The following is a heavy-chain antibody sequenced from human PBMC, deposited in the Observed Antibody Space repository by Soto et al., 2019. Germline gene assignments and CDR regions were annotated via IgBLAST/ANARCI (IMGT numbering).Heavy chain of an antibody. CDR1: GGSFSGYY. CDR2: INHSGST. CDR3: ARDHSVRGVIAYNY. V-gene: IGHV4-34*01. Sequence: SETLSLTCAVYGGSFSGYYWSWIRQPPGKGLEWIGEINHSGSTNYNPSLKSRVTISVDTSKNQFSLKLSSVTAADTAVYYCARDHSVRGVIAYNYWGQGTLVTVSS. D-gene: IGHD3-10*01. J-gene: IGHJ4*02.